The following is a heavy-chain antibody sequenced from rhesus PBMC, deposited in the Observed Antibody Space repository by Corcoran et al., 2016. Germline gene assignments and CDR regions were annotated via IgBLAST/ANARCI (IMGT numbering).Heavy chain of an antibody. V-gene: IGHV4S10*01. Sequence: QVQLQESGPGVVKPSETLSLTCAVSGGSISDSYRWSWIRQPPGKGLEWIGYIYGSSTSTNYNPSLKSRVTISKDTSKNQFSLKLSSVTAAETAVYYCARDHFMVATGIDYWGQGVLVTVSS. CDR1: GGSISDSYR. D-gene: IGHD4-4*01. J-gene: IGHJ4*01. CDR2: IYGSSTST. CDR3: ARDHFMVATGIDY.